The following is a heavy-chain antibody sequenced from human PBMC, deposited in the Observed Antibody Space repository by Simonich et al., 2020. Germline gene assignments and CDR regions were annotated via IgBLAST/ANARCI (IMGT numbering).Heavy chain of an antibody. V-gene: IGHV1-2*02. CDR2: VKPTSGGT. Sequence: QVQLVQSGAEVKKPGASVKVSCKASGYNFTGYYMHWVRQAPGQGREWMGWVKPTSGGTTDDQKFQGRVHMTRDTSISTAYMELSRLRSDDTAVYYCARNGLVGILKAFDIWGQGTMVTVSS. J-gene: IGHJ3*02. CDR3: ARNGLVGILKAFDI. D-gene: IGHD2-21*01. CDR1: GYNFTGYY.